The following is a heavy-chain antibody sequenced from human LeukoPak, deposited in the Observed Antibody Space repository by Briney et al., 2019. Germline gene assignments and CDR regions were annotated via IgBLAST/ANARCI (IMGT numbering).Heavy chain of an antibody. CDR1: GGSISSGGYY. CDR2: IYYSGST. J-gene: IGHJ5*02. CDR3: ARVCRCSSTSCYQGNWFDP. Sequence: PSETLSLTCTVSGGSISSGGYYWSWIRQHPGKGLEWIGYIYYSGSTYYNPSLKSRVTISVDTSKNQFSLKLSSVTAADTAVYYCARVCRCSSTSCYQGNWFDPWGQGTLVTVSS. D-gene: IGHD2-2*01. V-gene: IGHV4-30-4*08.